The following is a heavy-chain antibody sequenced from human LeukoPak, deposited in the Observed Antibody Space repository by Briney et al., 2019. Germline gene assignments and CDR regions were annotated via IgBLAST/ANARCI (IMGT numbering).Heavy chain of an antibody. CDR1: GFSISDYW. J-gene: IGHJ4*02. CDR2: IKQDGSEK. Sequence: QTGGSLRLSCAASGFSISDYWMNWVRQAPGKGLEWVANIKQDGSEKYYVDSVKGRFTISRDNAKNSLYLQMNSLRAEDTAVYYCARTEGFGWSGYLYYFDYWGQGTLVTVTS. CDR3: ARTEGFGWSGYLYYFDY. D-gene: IGHD3-3*01. V-gene: IGHV3-7*01.